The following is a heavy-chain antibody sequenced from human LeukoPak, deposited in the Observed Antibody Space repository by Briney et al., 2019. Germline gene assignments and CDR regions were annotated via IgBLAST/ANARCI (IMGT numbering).Heavy chain of an antibody. D-gene: IGHD6-19*01. CDR3: ARDVGLPVAGNY. J-gene: IGHJ4*02. Sequence: MPSETLSLTCTVSGDSISSGGFHWSWIRQHPGKGLEWIGYIYYSGTTYYNPSLKSRVSLSVDTSQNQFSLKLSSVTAADTAVYYCARDVGLPVAGNYWGQGTLVTVSS. CDR1: GDSISSGGFH. CDR2: IYYSGTT. V-gene: IGHV4-31*03.